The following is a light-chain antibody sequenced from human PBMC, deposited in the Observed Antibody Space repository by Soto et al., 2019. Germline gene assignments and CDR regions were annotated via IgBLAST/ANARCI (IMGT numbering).Light chain of an antibody. CDR2: GAS. CDR3: QQYNNWPGT. J-gene: IGKJ1*01. Sequence: EIVMTQSPATLSVSPGERATLSCRASQSVSSNLAWYQQKPGQAPRLLIYGASTRPTGIPARFSGSGSGTEFTLTISSLQSEDFAVYYCQQYNNWPGTFGQGTKV. V-gene: IGKV3-15*01. CDR1: QSVSSN.